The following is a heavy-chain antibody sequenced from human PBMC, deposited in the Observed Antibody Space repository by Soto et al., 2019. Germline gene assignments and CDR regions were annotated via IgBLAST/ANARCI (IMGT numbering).Heavy chain of an antibody. J-gene: IGHJ4*02. V-gene: IGHV1-69*01. Sequence: QLHLVQSGAKVKKAGTSVKVSCKASGGTVSSYAITWVRQAPGKGLEWMGVFIPIFVSAHYAPKFQGRITITADESTSTAYMELSGLTSEDTAIYYCARDVSSDTTGFRGYDLWGQGTQVTVSS. CDR1: GGTVSSYA. CDR2: FIPIFVSA. D-gene: IGHD3-10*01. CDR3: ARDVSSDTTGFRGYDL.